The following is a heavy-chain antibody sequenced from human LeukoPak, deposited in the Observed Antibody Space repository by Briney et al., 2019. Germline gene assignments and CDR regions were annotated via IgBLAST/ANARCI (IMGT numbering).Heavy chain of an antibody. Sequence: SETLSRTCTVSGGSVSGYYWSWIRQPPGKGLEWIGYIFYTGTTLYSPSLKTRVTMSVDTSENQFSLKLSSVTAADTAVYYCARHDVVPVIRRGFDFWGQGTLVTVSS. D-gene: IGHD2-21*02. CDR3: ARHDVVPVIRRGFDF. J-gene: IGHJ4*02. V-gene: IGHV4-59*08. CDR1: GGSVSGYY. CDR2: IFYTGTT.